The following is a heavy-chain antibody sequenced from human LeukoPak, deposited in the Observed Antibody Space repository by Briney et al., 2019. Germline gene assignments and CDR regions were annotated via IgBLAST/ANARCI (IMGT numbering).Heavy chain of an antibody. V-gene: IGHV3-73*01. Sequence: GGSLRLSCAASGFTFSSYGMHWVRQASGKGLEWVGRIRSKANSYATAYAASVKGRFTISRDDSKNTAYLQMNSLKTEDTAVYYCTRPSGYSSGPWVMDVWGQGTTVTVSS. CDR2: IRSKANSYAT. J-gene: IGHJ6*02. CDR3: TRPSGYSSGPWVMDV. D-gene: IGHD6-19*01. CDR1: GFTFSSYG.